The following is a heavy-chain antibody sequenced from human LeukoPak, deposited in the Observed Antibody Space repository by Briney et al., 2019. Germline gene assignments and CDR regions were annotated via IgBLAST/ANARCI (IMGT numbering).Heavy chain of an antibody. J-gene: IGHJ4*02. V-gene: IGHV3-23*01. Sequence: GGSLRLSCAASGFTLSSHAMSWVRRAPGKGLEWVSGLIENGATTYYADSVKGRFTISRDNSRNTMYLQMNSLRAEDTAVYYCVKDYQVGNSPAFGDYWGQGTLVTISS. CDR1: GFTLSSHA. CDR3: VKDYQVGNSPAFGDY. CDR2: LIENGATT. D-gene: IGHD1-26*01.